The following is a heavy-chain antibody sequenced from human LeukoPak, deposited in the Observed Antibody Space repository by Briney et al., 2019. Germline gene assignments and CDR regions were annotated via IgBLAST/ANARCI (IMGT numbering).Heavy chain of an antibody. CDR2: IRKDGSQK. V-gene: IGHV3-7*01. CDR3: AKDRNYGDYAYYYYGMDV. J-gene: IGHJ6*02. Sequence: GGSLRLSCAASGFTFSSYWMSWVRQAPGKGLEWVANIRKDGSQKYYVDSVEGRFTISRDNSKNTLYLQMNSLRAEDTAVYYCAKDRNYGDYAYYYYGMDVWGQGTTVTVSS. D-gene: IGHD4-17*01. CDR1: GFTFSSYW.